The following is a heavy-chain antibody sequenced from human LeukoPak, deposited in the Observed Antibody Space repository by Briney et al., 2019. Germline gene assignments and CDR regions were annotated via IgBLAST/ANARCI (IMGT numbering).Heavy chain of an antibody. CDR3: AKSPWGDSSGYYSDY. D-gene: IGHD3-22*01. CDR2: ISYDGSNK. CDR1: GFTFSSYG. V-gene: IGHV3-30*18. J-gene: IGHJ4*02. Sequence: GGSLRLSCAASGFTFSSYGMHWVRQAPGKGLEWVAVISYDGSNKYYADSVKGRFTISRDNSKNTLYLQMNSLRAEDTAVYYCAKSPWGDSSGYYSDYWGRGTLVTVSS.